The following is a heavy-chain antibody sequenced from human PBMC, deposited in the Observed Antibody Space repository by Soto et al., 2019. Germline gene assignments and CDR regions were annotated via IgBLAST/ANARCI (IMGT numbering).Heavy chain of an antibody. J-gene: IGHJ6*02. D-gene: IGHD6-13*01. CDR2: ISYDGSNK. Sequence: GGSLRLSCAASGFTFSSYGMHWVRQAPGKGLEWVAVISYDGSNKYYADSVKGRFTISRDNSKNTLYLQMNSLRAEDTAVYYCAKDQSSRYEQYYYYGMDVWGQGTTVTVSS. V-gene: IGHV3-30*18. CDR3: AKDQSSRYEQYYYYGMDV. CDR1: GFTFSSYG.